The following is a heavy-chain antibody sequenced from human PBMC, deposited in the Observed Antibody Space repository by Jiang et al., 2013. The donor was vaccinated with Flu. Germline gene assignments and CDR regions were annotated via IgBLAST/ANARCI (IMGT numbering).Heavy chain of an antibody. CDR1: GFNFGDYA. Sequence: GLVQPGRSLRLSCGGSGFNFGDYAMSWLRQTQGKGLEWIGFIRSDSYGGTPQYAASMRDRFIISRDDSKSIVYLQMNSLKTEDTGVYYCSRGAGGLDVWGQGTTVTVSS. CDR2: IRSDSYGGTP. V-gene: IGHV3-49*03. J-gene: IGHJ6*02. CDR3: SRGAGGLDV.